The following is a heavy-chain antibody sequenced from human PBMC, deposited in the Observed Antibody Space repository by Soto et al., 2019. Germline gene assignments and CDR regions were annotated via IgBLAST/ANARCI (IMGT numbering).Heavy chain of an antibody. Sequence: LRLSCAASGFTFSSYSMSWVRQAPGKGLEWVSYISSSSTIYYADSVKGRFTISRDNAKNSLYLQMNSLRDEDTAVYYCARDEPYYDFWSGYYNGVYYYYGMDIWGQGTTVTVSS. D-gene: IGHD3-3*01. CDR3: ARDEPYYDFWSGYYNGVYYYYGMDI. CDR2: ISSSSTI. J-gene: IGHJ6*02. V-gene: IGHV3-48*02. CDR1: GFTFSSYS.